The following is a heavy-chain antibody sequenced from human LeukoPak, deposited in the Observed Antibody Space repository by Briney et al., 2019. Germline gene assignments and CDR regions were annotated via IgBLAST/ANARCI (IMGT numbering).Heavy chain of an antibody. CDR1: GYTFTGYY. J-gene: IGHJ3*02. CDR3: ARVQGYDDDSFVGFSSPDDAFAI. Sequence: ASVKVSCKASGYTFTGYYMHWVRQAPGQGLEWMGWINPNSGGTNYAQKFQGRVTMARGASISTVYMGLTRLISDDTAVYYCARVQGYDDDSFVGFSSPDDAFAIWGQGTLVTVSS. D-gene: IGHD3-3*01. V-gene: IGHV1-2*02. CDR2: INPNSGGT.